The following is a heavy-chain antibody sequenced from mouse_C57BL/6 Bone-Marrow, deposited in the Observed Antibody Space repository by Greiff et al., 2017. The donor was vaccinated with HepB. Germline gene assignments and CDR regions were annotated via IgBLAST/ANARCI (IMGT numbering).Heavy chain of an antibody. V-gene: IGHV1-53*01. CDR2: INPSNGGT. Sequence: QVQLQQPGTELVKPGASVKLSCKASGYTFTSYWMHWVQQRPGQGLEWIGNINPSNGGTNYNEKFKSKATLTVDKSSSTAYMQLSILTSEDSAVYYCASPGEESYPAYFDYWGQGTTLTVSS. CDR3: ASPGEESYPAYFDY. J-gene: IGHJ2*01. CDR1: GYTFTSYW.